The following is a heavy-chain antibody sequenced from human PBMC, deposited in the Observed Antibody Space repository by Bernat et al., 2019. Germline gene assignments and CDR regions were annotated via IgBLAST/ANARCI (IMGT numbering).Heavy chain of an antibody. Sequence: EVQLVESGGGLVQPGGSPRLSCAASGFTVSSNYMSWVRQAPGKGLEWVSVIYSGGSTYYADSVKGRFTISRDNSKNTLYLQMNSLRAEDTAVYYCARELAAAGAKPYGMDVWGQGTTVTVSS. J-gene: IGHJ6*02. CDR1: GFTVSSNY. D-gene: IGHD6-13*01. V-gene: IGHV3-66*01. CDR3: ARELAAAGAKPYGMDV. CDR2: IYSGGST.